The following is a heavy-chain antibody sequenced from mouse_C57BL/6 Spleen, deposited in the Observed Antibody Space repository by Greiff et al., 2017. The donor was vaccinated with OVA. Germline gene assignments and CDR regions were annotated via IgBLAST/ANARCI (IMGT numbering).Heavy chain of an antibody. CDR1: GYSITNGNHW. CDR2: ISSSGST. V-gene: IGHV3-4*01. Sequence: VQLQQSGPALVKPSQTVSLTCTVTGYSITNGNHWWNWIRPVPGRKLEWIGYISSSGSTDSNPSLKSRISITRATSKNQLFLQLNSVTTEDIATYDCARAYYYSPYFDVWGTGTTVTVSS. CDR3: ARAYYYSPYFDV. J-gene: IGHJ1*03. D-gene: IGHD1-1*01.